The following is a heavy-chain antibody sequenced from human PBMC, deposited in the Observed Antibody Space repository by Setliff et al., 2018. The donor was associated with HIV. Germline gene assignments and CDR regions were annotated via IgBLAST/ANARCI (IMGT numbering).Heavy chain of an antibody. V-gene: IGHV4-30-4*08. CDR2: SYYSGSA. D-gene: IGHD3-10*01. J-gene: IGHJ4*02. CDR3: ARWTYYHASGSYRGKFDY. CDR1: GGSISSGDYY. Sequence: PSETLSLTCTVSGGSISSGDYYWSWIRQPPGKGLEWIGHSYYSGSAHYNASLKSRVTMSVDMSNNQFSLKLRSVTAADTAVYYCARWTYYHASGSYRGKFDYWGQGTLVTV.